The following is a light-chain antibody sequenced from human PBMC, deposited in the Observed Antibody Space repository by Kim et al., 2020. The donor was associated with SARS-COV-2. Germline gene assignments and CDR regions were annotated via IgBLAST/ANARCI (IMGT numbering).Light chain of an antibody. CDR3: GTWDSTLSGVV. J-gene: IGLJ2*01. CDR1: TSKVADTHY. Sequence: KVTTPSTGRTSKVADTHYVYSSQQLPGTAPTLLIYDNVNRPAAIPDRFSSSKSGTSATLRITGLQPGDEADYYCGTWDSTLSGVVFGGGTKVTVL. V-gene: IGLV1-51*01. CDR2: DNV.